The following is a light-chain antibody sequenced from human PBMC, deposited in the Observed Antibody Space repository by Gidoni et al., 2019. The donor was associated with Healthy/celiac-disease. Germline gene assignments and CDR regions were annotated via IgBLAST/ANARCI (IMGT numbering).Light chain of an antibody. J-gene: IGLJ2*01. Sequence: SYELIQPPSVSVSPGQTASITCSGDKLGDKYACWYQQKPGQSPVLVIYQDSKRPSGIPERFSGSNSGNTATLTISGTQAMDEADYCCQAWDSSTVVFGGGTKLTVL. CDR2: QDS. CDR3: QAWDSSTVV. CDR1: KLGDKY. V-gene: IGLV3-1*01.